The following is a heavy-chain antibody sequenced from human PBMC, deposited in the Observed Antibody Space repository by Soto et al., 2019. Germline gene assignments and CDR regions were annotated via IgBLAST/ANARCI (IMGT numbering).Heavy chain of an antibody. CDR3: ADSWLPTSY. CDR2: ISPDGRTA. V-gene: IGHV3-74*01. CDR1: GFSFSHYW. Sequence: PGGSLRLSCAASGFSFSHYWMHWVRQAPGKGLVWVSRISPDGRTATCADSVKGRFTISRDNAKSTLYLQMNSLTVEDGAVYYCADSWLPTSYWGPGTLVTVSS. J-gene: IGHJ4*02. D-gene: IGHD3-10*01.